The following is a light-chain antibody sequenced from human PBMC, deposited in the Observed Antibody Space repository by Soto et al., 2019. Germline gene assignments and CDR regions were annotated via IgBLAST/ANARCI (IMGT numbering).Light chain of an antibody. V-gene: IGKV3-20*01. J-gene: IGKJ1*01. CDR3: QHYGSSSWT. CDR2: GAS. Sequence: EIVLTQSPGTLSLSPGERATLSCRASQSVSNNYLAWYQQKPGQAPRLLIYGASNRATGIPVRFSGSGSGTDFTLSISRLEPEDFAVYYCQHYGSSSWTFGQGTKVDIK. CDR1: QSVSNNY.